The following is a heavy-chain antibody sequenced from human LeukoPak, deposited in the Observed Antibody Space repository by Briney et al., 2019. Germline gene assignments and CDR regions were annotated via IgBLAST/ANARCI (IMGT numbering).Heavy chain of an antibody. D-gene: IGHD3-22*01. V-gene: IGHV3-7*01. Sequence: GGSLRLSCATSGFTFTDYHMGWVRQGSGKGLEWVANINQDGGEKYYVDSVKGRFTISRDNAKNSLYLQMNSLRAEDTAVYYCTRDGDTSGYSDWGQGTLVTVSS. CDR2: INQDGGEK. CDR3: TRDGDTSGYSD. CDR1: GFTFTDYH. J-gene: IGHJ4*02.